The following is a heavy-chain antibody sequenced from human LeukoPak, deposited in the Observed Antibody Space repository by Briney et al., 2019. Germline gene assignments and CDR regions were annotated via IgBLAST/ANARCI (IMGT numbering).Heavy chain of an antibody. CDR2: ICSSGST. Sequence: SETLSLTCTVSGGSISSYCWIWIRQSAGKGLEWIGRICSSGSTVYNPSLKSRVTISSDMSNNQFSLKLTSVTAADPAVYYCARDGGTDGSDPLDPWGQGILVTVSS. CDR3: ARDGGTDGSDPLDP. V-gene: IGHV4-4*07. D-gene: IGHD3-10*01. CDR1: GGSISSYC. J-gene: IGHJ5*01.